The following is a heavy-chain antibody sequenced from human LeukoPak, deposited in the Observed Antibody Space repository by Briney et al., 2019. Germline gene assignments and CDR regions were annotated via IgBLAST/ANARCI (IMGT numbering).Heavy chain of an antibody. J-gene: IGHJ3*02. CDR3: ARDQAWFGELLFSHDAFDI. V-gene: IGHV1-2*02. Sequence: GASVNVSCKSSGYTFTDYYMHWLRQPPGQRLDRMGWINPNSCGTNYAQKFQGRVTMTRDTSISTAYMELSRLRSADTAVYYCARDQAWFGELLFSHDAFDIWGQGTMVTVSS. D-gene: IGHD3-10*01. CDR1: GYTFTDYY. CDR2: INPNSCGT.